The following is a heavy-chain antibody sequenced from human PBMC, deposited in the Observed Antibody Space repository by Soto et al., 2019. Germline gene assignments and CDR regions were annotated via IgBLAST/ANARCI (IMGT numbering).Heavy chain of an antibody. CDR3: ARSTIAPRLFMYPFDS. Sequence: SETLSLTCTVSGDSITSSSYYWGWIRQAPGKGLECIGNIYYDGNTYYNPSLKSRVTISLDTSKNQFSLTLNSVTAADTAVYYCARSTIAPRLFMYPFDSWGQGTLVTVFS. J-gene: IGHJ4*02. CDR2: IYYDGNT. CDR1: GDSITSSSYY. V-gene: IGHV4-39*01. D-gene: IGHD6-6*01.